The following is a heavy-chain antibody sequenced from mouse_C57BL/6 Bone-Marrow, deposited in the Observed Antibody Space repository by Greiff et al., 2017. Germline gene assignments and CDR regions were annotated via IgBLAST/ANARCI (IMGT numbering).Heavy chain of an antibody. D-gene: IGHD4-1*01. Sequence: VQLQQSGAELARPGASVKLSCKASGYTFTSYGISWVKQRTGQGLEWIGEIYPRSGNTYYNEKFKGKATLTADKSSSTAYMELRRLTSEDSAVYFCARSRNWAWFAYWGQGTLVTVSA. J-gene: IGHJ3*01. CDR3: ARSRNWAWFAY. CDR2: IYPRSGNT. V-gene: IGHV1-81*01. CDR1: GYTFTSYG.